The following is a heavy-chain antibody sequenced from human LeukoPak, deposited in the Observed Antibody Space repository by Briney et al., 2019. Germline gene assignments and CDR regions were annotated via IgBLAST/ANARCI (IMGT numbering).Heavy chain of an antibody. CDR2: ISNRGGTT. CDR3: AKNVGAGSSSWYVREFDY. D-gene: IGHD6-13*01. CDR1: GFTFSSYA. Sequence: GGSLRLSCAASGFTFSSYAMSWVRQAPGKGLEWVSGISNRGGTTYYADSVKGRFTMSRDNSKNTLYLQMDSLRAEDTAIYYCAKNVGAGSSSWYVREFDYWGQGTLVTVSS. J-gene: IGHJ4*02. V-gene: IGHV3-23*01.